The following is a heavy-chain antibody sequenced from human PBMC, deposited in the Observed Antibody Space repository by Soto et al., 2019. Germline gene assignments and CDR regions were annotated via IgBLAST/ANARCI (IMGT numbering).Heavy chain of an antibody. J-gene: IGHJ5*02. D-gene: IGHD6-13*01. CDR2: IIPIFGTA. V-gene: IGHV1-69*13. Sequence: SVKVSCKASRGTFSSYSISWVRQSPGQGLEWMGGIIPIFGTANYAQKFQGRVTITADESTSTAYMELSSLRSEDTAVYYCARSYVAAAGSFDPWGQGTLVTVSS. CDR1: RGTFSSYS. CDR3: ARSYVAAAGSFDP.